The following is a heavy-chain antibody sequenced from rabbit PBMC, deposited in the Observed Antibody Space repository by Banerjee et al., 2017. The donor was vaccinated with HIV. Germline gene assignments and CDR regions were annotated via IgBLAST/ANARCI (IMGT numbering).Heavy chain of an antibody. CDR3: EKAFNF. V-gene: IGHV1S40*01. CDR1: GLDFSNSYW. CDR2: IYTGDGDT. Sequence: QSLEESGGDLVKPGASLTLTCTASGLDFSNSYWICWVRQAPGKGLEWIGCIYTGDGDTRYASWAKGRFTISRTSSTTVTLQMTSLTAADTATYFCEKAFNFWGPGTLVTVS. J-gene: IGHJ4*01.